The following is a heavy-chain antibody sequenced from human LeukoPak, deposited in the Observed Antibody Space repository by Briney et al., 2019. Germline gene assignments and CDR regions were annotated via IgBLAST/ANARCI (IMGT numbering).Heavy chain of an antibody. CDR3: ASGTYYDFWSGYYTTFDY. CDR1: GGSISSSSYY. CDR2: IYYSGST. D-gene: IGHD3-3*01. J-gene: IGHJ4*02. V-gene: IGHV4-39*01. Sequence: PSETLSLTCTVSGGSISSSSYYWGWIRQPPGKGLEWIGSIYYSGSTYYNPSLKSRVTISVDTSKNQFSLKLSSVTAADTAVYYCASGTYYDFWSGYYTTFDYWGQGTLVTVSS.